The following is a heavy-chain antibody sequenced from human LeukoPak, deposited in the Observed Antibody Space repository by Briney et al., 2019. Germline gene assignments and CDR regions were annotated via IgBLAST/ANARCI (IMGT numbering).Heavy chain of an antibody. D-gene: IGHD5-12*01. J-gene: IGHJ4*02. V-gene: IGHV4-38-2*02. Sequence: SETLSLTCTVSGYSISSGFYWGWIRQPPGKGLEWIGSIYHRGSAYYNPSLKGRVTISLDTSKNQFSLKMASVTAADTAIYYCARHTWQWLPFDDWGQGTQVTVSS. CDR3: ARHTWQWLPFDD. CDR1: GYSISSGFY. CDR2: IYHRGSA.